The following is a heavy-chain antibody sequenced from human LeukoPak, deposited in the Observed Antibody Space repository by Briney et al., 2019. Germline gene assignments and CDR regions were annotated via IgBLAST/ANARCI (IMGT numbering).Heavy chain of an antibody. V-gene: IGHV3-9*01. Sequence: GGSLRLSCVASGFTFEDYAMHWVRRAPGKGLEWVSGISWNSANIGYADSVKGRFTISRDNAKNSLYLQMNSLRAEDTAVYYCARRPRARIVGATPGYYFDYWGQGTLVTVSS. J-gene: IGHJ4*02. CDR2: ISWNSANI. CDR3: ARRPRARIVGATPGYYFDY. CDR1: GFTFEDYA. D-gene: IGHD1-26*01.